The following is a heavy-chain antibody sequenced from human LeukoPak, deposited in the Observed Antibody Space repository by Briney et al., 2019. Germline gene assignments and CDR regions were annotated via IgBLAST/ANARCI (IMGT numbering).Heavy chain of an antibody. CDR1: GGSFSGYY. V-gene: IGHV4-34*01. D-gene: IGHD2-2*01. Sequence: PSETLSLTCAVYGGSFSGYYWSWIRQPPGKGLEWIGEINHSGSTNYNPSLKSRVTISVDTSKNQFSLKLSSVTAADTAVYYCARGTVVPAAGFLDPWGPGTLVTVSS. CDR3: ARGTVVPAAGFLDP. CDR2: INHSGST. J-gene: IGHJ5*02.